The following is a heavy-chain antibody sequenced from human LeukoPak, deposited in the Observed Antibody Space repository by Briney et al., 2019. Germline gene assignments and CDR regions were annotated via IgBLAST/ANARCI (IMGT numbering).Heavy chain of an antibody. D-gene: IGHD2-2*01. Sequence: ASVKVSCKASGYSFVGYGITWVRQAPGQGLEWMGWFNPENGNTNYAQKVQGRVTMTADTSTSTSYMELRSLRSDDTAVYYCARHGCSSTSCYALYYYGMDVWGQGTTVTVSS. CDR1: GYSFVGYG. CDR2: FNPENGNT. CDR3: ARHGCSSTSCYALYYYGMDV. V-gene: IGHV1-18*01. J-gene: IGHJ6*02.